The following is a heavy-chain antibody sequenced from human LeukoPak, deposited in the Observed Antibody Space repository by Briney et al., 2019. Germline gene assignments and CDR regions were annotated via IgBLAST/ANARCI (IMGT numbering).Heavy chain of an antibody. CDR2: IIPILGIA. CDR3: AREGDYYDSSGYFDY. J-gene: IGHJ4*02. Sequence: SVKVSCKASGGTFSSYAISWVRQAPGQGLEWMGRIIPILGIANYAQKFQGRVTITADKSTSTAYMELSSLRSEDTAVYYCAREGDYYDSSGYFDYWGQGTLVTVSS. CDR1: GGTFSSYA. D-gene: IGHD3-22*01. V-gene: IGHV1-69*04.